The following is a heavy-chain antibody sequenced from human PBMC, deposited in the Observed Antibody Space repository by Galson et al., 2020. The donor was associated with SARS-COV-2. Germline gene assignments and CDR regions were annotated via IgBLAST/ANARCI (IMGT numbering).Heavy chain of an antibody. Sequence: GGSLRLSCAASGFTFSSYSMNWVRQAPGKGLEWVSSISSSSSYIYYADSVKGRFTISRDNAKNSLYLQMNSLRAEDTAVYYCARTGAVAGTYYYMDVWGKGTTVTVSS. D-gene: IGHD6-19*01. CDR3: ARTGAVAGTYYYMDV. V-gene: IGHV3-21*01. CDR1: GFTFSSYS. J-gene: IGHJ6*03. CDR2: ISSSSSYI.